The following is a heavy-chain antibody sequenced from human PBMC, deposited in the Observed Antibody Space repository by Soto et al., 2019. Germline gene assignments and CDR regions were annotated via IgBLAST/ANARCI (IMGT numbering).Heavy chain of an antibody. J-gene: IGHJ4*02. Sequence: EVQLVQSGGGLVQPGGSLRLSCAASGFSFDNYWMSWVRQTPGKGLEWVANINKAESEKYYLDSLKGRFTISRDNAKNSLYLQMTGLSPDDTAVYYCARGRVDFGYWGQGALVTVSS. CDR3: ARGRVDFGY. CDR1: GFSFDNYW. CDR2: INKAESEK. V-gene: IGHV3-7*01. D-gene: IGHD3-3*01.